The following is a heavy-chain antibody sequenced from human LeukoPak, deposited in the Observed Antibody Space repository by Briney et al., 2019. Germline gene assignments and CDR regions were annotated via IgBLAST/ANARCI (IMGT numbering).Heavy chain of an antibody. CDR1: GGSFSGYY. J-gene: IGHJ4*02. CDR2: INHSGST. Sequence: SETLSLTCAVYGGSFSGYYWSWIRQPPGKGLEWIGEINHSGSTNYNPSLKSQVTISVDTSKNQFSLKLSSVTAADTAVYYCARDAATGYFDYWGQGTLVTVSS. CDR3: ARDAATGYFDY. V-gene: IGHV4-34*01. D-gene: IGHD3-9*01.